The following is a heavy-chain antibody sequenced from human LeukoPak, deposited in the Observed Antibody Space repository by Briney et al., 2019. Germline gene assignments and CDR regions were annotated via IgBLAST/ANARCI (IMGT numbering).Heavy chain of an antibody. D-gene: IGHD4-17*01. V-gene: IGHV3-21*01. CDR2: ISSSSSYI. J-gene: IGHJ3*02. CDR3: ARDGPLHDYGDPLYAFDI. Sequence: GGSLRLSCAAPGFTFSSYSMNWVRQAPGKGLEWVSSISSSSSYIYYADSVKGRFTISRDNAKNSLYLQMNSLRAEDTAVYYCARDGPLHDYGDPLYAFDIWGQGTMVTVSS. CDR1: GFTFSSYS.